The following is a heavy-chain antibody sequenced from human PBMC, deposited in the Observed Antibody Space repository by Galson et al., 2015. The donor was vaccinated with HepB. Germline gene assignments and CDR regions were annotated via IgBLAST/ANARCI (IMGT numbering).Heavy chain of an antibody. CDR1: GYTFTSYG. CDR2: ISAYNGNT. V-gene: IGHV1-18*01. J-gene: IGHJ6*02. D-gene: IGHD6-19*01. Sequence: SVKVSCKASGYTFTSYGISWVRQAPGQGLEWMGWISAYNGNTNYAQKLQGRVTMTTDTSTSTAYMELRSLRSDDTAVYYCARERQWLVRGGGGYYYYGMDVWGQGTTVTVSS. CDR3: ARERQWLVRGGGGYYYYGMDV.